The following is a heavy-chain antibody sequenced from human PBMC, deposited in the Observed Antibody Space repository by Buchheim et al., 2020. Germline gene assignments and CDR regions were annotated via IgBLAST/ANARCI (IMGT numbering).Heavy chain of an antibody. Sequence: EVQLVESGGGLVQRGGSLRLSCAASRFTFSNYWMSWVRQAPGKGLEWVANIKQDGREKYYVDSVKGRFTISRDNAKKSLYPQMSSLRAEDTAVYYCARGGSSIASRPYYYYGLDVWGQGTT. D-gene: IGHD6-6*01. J-gene: IGHJ6*02. V-gene: IGHV3-7*03. CDR2: IKQDGREK. CDR3: ARGGSSIASRPYYYYGLDV. CDR1: RFTFSNYW.